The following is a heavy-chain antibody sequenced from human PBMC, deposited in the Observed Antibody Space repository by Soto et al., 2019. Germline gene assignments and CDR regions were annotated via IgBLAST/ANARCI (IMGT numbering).Heavy chain of an antibody. V-gene: IGHV3-30-3*01. CDR1: GFTFSTYA. J-gene: IGHJ4*02. D-gene: IGHD2-8*01. Sequence: QVQLVESGGGVVQPGRSLRLSCAASGFTFSTYAMHWVRQAPGKGLEWVAVISYDGSNKYYADSVKGRFSISRDNSKNPLYLQMNSRRAEDTAVYYFARDLPRCSEGSGVDYWGQGTPVTVSS. CDR2: ISYDGSNK. CDR3: ARDLPRCSEGSGVDY.